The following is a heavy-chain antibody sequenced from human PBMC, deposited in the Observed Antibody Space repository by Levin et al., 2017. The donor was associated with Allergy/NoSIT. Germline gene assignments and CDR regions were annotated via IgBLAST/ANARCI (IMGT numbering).Heavy chain of an antibody. J-gene: IGHJ4*02. V-gene: IGHV4-39*01. CDR3: ARRGDCSRTSCYLDY. CDR1: GGSISSSSYY. Sequence: SETLSLTCTVSGGSISSSSYYWGWIRQPPGKGLEWIGSIYYSGSTYYNPSLKSRVTISVDTSKNQFSLKLSSVTAADTAVYYCARRGDCSRTSCYLDYWGQGTLVTVSS. CDR2: IYYSGST. D-gene: IGHD2-2*01.